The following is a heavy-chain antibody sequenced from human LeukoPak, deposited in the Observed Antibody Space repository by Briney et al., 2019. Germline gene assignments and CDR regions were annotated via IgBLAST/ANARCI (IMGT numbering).Heavy chain of an antibody. CDR2: ISYDGSNK. CDR1: GFTFSSYA. J-gene: IGHJ4*02. D-gene: IGHD6-6*01. Sequence: GGSLRLSCAASGFTFSSYAMHWVRQAPGKGLEWVAVISYDGSNKYYADSVKGRFTISRDNSKNTLYLQMNSLRAEDTAVYYCARGRDSSSPRAALEFWGQGTLVTVSS. V-gene: IGHV3-30-3*01. CDR3: ARGRDSSSPRAALEF.